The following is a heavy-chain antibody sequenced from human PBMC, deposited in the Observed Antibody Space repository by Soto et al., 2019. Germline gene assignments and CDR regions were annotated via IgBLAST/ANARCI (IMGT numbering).Heavy chain of an antibody. CDR2: ISYDGSKT. V-gene: IGHV3-30*18. Sequence: SLRLSCAASAFTFSSFGMHWVRQGPGKGLEWVAVISYDGSKTHYADSVKGRFAISRDNSKNTLYLEMNSLRVEDTAVYYCAKDRGISWPFSTNDFDYWGQGSLVTVSS. D-gene: IGHD6-13*01. CDR1: AFTFSSFG. J-gene: IGHJ4*02. CDR3: AKDRGISWPFSTNDFDY.